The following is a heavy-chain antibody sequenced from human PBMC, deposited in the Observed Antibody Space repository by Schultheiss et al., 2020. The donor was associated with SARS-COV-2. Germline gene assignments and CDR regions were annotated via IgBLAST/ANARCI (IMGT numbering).Heavy chain of an antibody. CDR2: INSDGSST. Sequence: GGSLRLSCAASGFTFSSYWMHWVRQAPGKGLVWVSRINSDGSSTSYADSVKGRFTISRDNAKNTLYLQMNSLAAGDTAVYYCAKVLRGIYPTDACDIWGQGTMVTVSS. CDR1: GFTFSSYW. D-gene: IGHD1-14*01. J-gene: IGHJ3*02. CDR3: AKVLRGIYPTDACDI. V-gene: IGHV3-74*01.